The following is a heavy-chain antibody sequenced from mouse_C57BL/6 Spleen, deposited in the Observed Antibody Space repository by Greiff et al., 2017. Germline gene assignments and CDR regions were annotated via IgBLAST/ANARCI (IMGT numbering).Heavy chain of an antibody. CDR1: GFTFTDYY. CDR3: ARYESNRDYAMDY. V-gene: IGHV7-3*01. J-gene: IGHJ4*01. D-gene: IGHD2-5*01. Sequence: EVMLVESGGGLVQPGGSLSLSCAASGFTFTDYYMSWVRQPPGKALEWLGFIRNKANGYTTEYSASVKGRFTISRDNSQSILYLQMNALRAEDSATYYCARYESNRDYAMDYWGQGTSVTVSS. CDR2: IRNKANGYTT.